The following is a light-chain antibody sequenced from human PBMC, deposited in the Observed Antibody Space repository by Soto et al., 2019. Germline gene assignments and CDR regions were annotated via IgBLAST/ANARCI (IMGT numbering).Light chain of an antibody. Sequence: DIQMTQSPSSLSASVGDRVTITCRASQTISSVLKWYQQKPGKAPQLLIYAAYNLRSGVPSRFSGSGSGTEFTLTISSLQPEDVATYYCQQSYSTPRTFGQGTKVEIK. CDR1: QTISSV. J-gene: IGKJ1*01. CDR3: QQSYSTPRT. CDR2: AAY. V-gene: IGKV1-39*01.